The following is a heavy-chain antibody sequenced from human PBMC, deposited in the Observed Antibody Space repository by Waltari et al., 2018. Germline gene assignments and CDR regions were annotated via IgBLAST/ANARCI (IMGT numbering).Heavy chain of an antibody. V-gene: IGHV4-34*01. D-gene: IGHD3-3*01. Sequence: QVQLQQWGAGLLKPSETLSLTCAVYGGSFSGYYWSWIRQPPGKGLEWIGEINHSGSTNYNPSLKRRITISVDTSKNQFSLKLSSVTAADTAVYYCARGWYYDFWSGYLWYYYGMDVWGQGTTVTVSS. CDR3: ARGWYYDFWSGYLWYYYGMDV. J-gene: IGHJ6*02. CDR2: INHSGST. CDR1: GGSFSGYY.